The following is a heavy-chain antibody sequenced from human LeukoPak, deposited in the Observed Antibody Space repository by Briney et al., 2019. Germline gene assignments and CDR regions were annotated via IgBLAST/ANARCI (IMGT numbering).Heavy chain of an antibody. V-gene: IGHV1-2*02. CDR3: AREKRVAGSRGGFDP. CDR2: INPNSGGT. Sequence: ASVKVSCKASGYTFTGYYMHWVRQAPGQGLEWMGWINPNSGGTNFAQKFQGRVTMTRDTSISTAYMELSRLRSDDMAVYYCAREKRVAGSRGGFDPWGQGTLVTVSS. D-gene: IGHD6-19*01. J-gene: IGHJ5*02. CDR1: GYTFTGYY.